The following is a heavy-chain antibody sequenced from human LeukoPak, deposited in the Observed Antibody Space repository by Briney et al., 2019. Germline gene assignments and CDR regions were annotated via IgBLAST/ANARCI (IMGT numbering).Heavy chain of an antibody. J-gene: IGHJ4*02. CDR1: GFTFSTYG. Sequence: GRSLRLSCAASGFTFSTYGMHWVRQAPGKGLEWVAVIWYDGSNKFYGDSVKGRFTISRDNSENMLYLQMNGLRAEDTAVYYCASAVGPFDYWGQGTLVTVSS. D-gene: IGHD3/OR15-3a*01. V-gene: IGHV3-33*01. CDR2: IWYDGSNK. CDR3: ASAVGPFDY.